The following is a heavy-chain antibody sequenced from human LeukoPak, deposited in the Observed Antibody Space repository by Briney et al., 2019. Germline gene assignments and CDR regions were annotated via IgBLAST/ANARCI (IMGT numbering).Heavy chain of an antibody. V-gene: IGHV3-7*01. Sequence: GGSLRLSCVASGFTFSSYWMSWVRQAPGKGLEWVANIKQDGSEKYYVDSVKGRFTISRDNAKDSLYPQMNSLRAEDTAVYYCARDHIAMVRGVMLGYWGQGTLVTVSS. CDR3: ARDHIAMVRGVMLGY. J-gene: IGHJ4*02. D-gene: IGHD3-10*01. CDR1: GFTFSSYW. CDR2: IKQDGSEK.